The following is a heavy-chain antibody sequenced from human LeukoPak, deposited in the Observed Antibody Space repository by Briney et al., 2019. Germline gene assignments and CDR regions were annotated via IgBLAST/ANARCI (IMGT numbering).Heavy chain of an antibody. D-gene: IGHD6-19*01. CDR1: GYRFTSNW. Sequence: GESLKISCKGSGYRFTSNWIGWVRQMPGKGLEWMGIIYPGDSDSRYSPSFQGQVTFSADKSISTAYLQWSSLKASDTAMYYCARILGGYSSGLYAFDYWGQGTLVTVSS. J-gene: IGHJ4*02. V-gene: IGHV5-51*01. CDR2: IYPGDSDS. CDR3: ARILGGYSSGLYAFDY.